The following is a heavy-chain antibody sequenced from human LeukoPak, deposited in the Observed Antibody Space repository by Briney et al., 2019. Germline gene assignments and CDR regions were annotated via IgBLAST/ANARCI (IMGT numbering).Heavy chain of an antibody. J-gene: IGHJ4*02. V-gene: IGHV3-21*01. D-gene: IGHD2-15*01. CDR1: GFTLSKYN. CDR2: ISTSSSYI. CDR3: ARDVVVVIAADSNFDY. Sequence: PGGSLRLSCAASGFTLSKYNMNWVRQAPGKELEWVSSISTSSSYIYYADSVKGGFTISRDNARNSLYLQMNSLRAEDTAVYYCARDVVVVIAADSNFDYWGQGTLVTVSS.